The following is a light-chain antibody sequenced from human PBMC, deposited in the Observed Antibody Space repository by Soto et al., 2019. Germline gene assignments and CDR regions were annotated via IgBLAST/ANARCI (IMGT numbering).Light chain of an antibody. Sequence: QSVLTQPPSASGTPGQRVTISCSGSISNLGSNFIFWYQQLPGAAPKLLISRNNERPSGVPDRFSGSKSVTSASLAIDGLRSEDEADYHCAAWDDSLRAVVFGGGTKLAVL. CDR2: RNN. V-gene: IGLV1-47*01. J-gene: IGLJ3*02. CDR1: ISNLGSNF. CDR3: AAWDDSLRAVV.